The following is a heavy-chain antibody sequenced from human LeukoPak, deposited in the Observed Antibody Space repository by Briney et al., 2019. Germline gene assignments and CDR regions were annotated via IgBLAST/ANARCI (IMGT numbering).Heavy chain of an antibody. CDR3: ARVYGGYDFNYYYYYMDV. CDR2: IGTAGEI. D-gene: IGHD5-12*01. J-gene: IGHJ6*03. Sequence: GGSLRLSCAASGFTFSSYDIHWVRQATGKGLEWVSGIGTAGEIYYPGSVKGRFTISRENAKNSLYLQMNSLRAGDTAVYYCARVYGGYDFNYYYYYMDVWGKGTTVTISS. V-gene: IGHV3-13*01. CDR1: GFTFSSYD.